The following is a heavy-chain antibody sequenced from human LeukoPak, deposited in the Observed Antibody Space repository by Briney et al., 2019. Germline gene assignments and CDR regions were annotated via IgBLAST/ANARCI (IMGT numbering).Heavy chain of an antibody. D-gene: IGHD3-3*01. V-gene: IGHV1-69*13. CDR1: GGTFSSYA. CDR3: ARDWGLAYDFWSGYYKGNWFDP. CDR2: IIPIFGTA. J-gene: IGHJ5*02. Sequence: ASVKVSCKASGGTFSSYAISWVRQAPGQGLEWMGGIIPIFGTANYAQKFQGRVTITADESTSTAYMELSSLRSEDTAVYYCARDWGLAYDFWSGYYKGNWFDPWGQGTLVTVSS.